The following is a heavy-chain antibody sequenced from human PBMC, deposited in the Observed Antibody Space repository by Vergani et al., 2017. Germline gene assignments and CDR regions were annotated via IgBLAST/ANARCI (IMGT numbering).Heavy chain of an antibody. V-gene: IGHV3-30*03. J-gene: IGHJ1*01. CDR3: ATKSCGTPGCQIGYFRE. CDR1: GFTSSYYG. Sequence: QVHLVESGGGVVQPGRSLRLSCVVSGFTSSYYGMHWVRQAPGKGLEWVAVISYDGTQKYYADSVKGRFTISRDNSKSTLYLQMNSLRTEETAVYYCATKSCGTPGCQIGYFREWGQGTLGTVSS. D-gene: IGHD1-1*01. CDR2: ISYDGTQK.